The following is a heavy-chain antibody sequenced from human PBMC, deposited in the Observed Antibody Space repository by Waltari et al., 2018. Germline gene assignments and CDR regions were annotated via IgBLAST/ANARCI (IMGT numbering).Heavy chain of an antibody. D-gene: IGHD2-2*02. CDR3: ARLGYYSSTSCYTTFFDAFDI. CDR2: FYYGGST. Sequence: QVQLQESGPGLVKPSETLSPTCSVPGGSIDSDTYYWGWIRQPLGKGLEWIGSFYYGGSTYYNPSLKSRVAISVHTSKRQLSLKLASVTAADTALYFCARLGYYSSTSCYTTFFDAFDIWGQGTMVTVAS. V-gene: IGHV4-39*07. J-gene: IGHJ3*02. CDR1: GGSIDSDTYY.